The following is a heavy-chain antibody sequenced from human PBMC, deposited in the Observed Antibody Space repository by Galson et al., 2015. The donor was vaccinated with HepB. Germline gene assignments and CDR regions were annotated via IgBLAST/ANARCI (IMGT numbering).Heavy chain of an antibody. V-gene: IGHV3-48*03. CDR3: ARNLGNYLSGNRYYGMDV. D-gene: IGHD3-10*01. J-gene: IGHJ6*02. CDR2: ISTGGITA. CDR1: GFTLSSYE. Sequence: SLRLSCAASGFTLSSYEMNWVRQAPGKGLEWVSDISTGGITANYAGSVKGRFTISRDNAKNSMHLQMNSLRVEDTAVYYCARNLGNYLSGNRYYGMDVWGLGTTVTVAS.